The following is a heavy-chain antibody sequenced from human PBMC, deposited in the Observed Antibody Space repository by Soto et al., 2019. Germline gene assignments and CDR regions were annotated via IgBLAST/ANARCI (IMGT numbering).Heavy chain of an antibody. CDR3: ARPERNSKYHPLLS. CDR2: IKEDGSEK. Sequence: GGSLRLSCIASGFSFGNDWMGWVRQAPGKGLEWVANIKEDGSEKFSVDSVRGRFTISRDNAKNSLYLQMNSLRADDTAVYYCARPERNSKYHPLLSWGQGTQVTVSS. CDR1: GFSFGNDW. J-gene: IGHJ4*02. D-gene: IGHD1-1*01. V-gene: IGHV3-7*01.